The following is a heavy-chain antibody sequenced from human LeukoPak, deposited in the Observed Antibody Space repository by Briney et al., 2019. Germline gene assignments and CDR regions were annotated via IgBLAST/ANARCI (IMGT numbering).Heavy chain of an antibody. CDR2: ISTSSSYI. Sequence: GGSLRLSCAASGFTFSSYNMNWVRQAPGKGLEWVSSISTSSSYIYYADSVKGRFTISRHNAKNSLYLQINSLRAEDTAVYYCTRDNNRKDDYWGQGTLVTVSS. J-gene: IGHJ4*02. V-gene: IGHV3-21*01. D-gene: IGHD1-14*01. CDR1: GFTFSSYN. CDR3: TRDNNRKDDY.